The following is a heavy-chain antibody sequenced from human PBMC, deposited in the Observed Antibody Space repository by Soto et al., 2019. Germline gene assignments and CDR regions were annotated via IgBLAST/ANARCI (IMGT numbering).Heavy chain of an antibody. V-gene: IGHV4-59*08. CDR2: IYYSGST. CDR1: GGSISSYY. J-gene: IGHJ6*02. CDR3: ARLFGELEGYYYYGMDV. Sequence: SETLSLTCTVSGGSISSYYWSWIRQPPGKGLEWIGYIYYSGSTNYNPSLKSRVTISVDTSKNQFSLKLSSVTAADTAVYYCARLFGELEGYYYYGMDVWGQGTTVTVSS. D-gene: IGHD3-16*01.